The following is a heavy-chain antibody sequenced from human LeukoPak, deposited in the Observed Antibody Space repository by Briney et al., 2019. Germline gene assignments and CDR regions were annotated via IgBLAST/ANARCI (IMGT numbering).Heavy chain of an antibody. D-gene: IGHD2-15*01. V-gene: IGHV3-7*01. CDR1: GFTFSNYW. CDR2: IKQDGSER. J-gene: IGHJ4*02. Sequence: PGGSLRLSCAASGFTFSNYWMSWVRQAPGKGLEWVANIKQDGSERYYVDSVKGRFTISRDNAKNSLYLQMNSLRAEDTAVYYCASYGGSYYFDTWGQGPLVTVSS. CDR3: ASYGGSYYFDT.